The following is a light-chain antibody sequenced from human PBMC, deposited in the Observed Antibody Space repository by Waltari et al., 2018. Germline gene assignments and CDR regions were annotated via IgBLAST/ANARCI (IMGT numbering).Light chain of an antibody. CDR3: MQATHWPVT. CDR2: KVS. J-gene: IGKJ5*01. Sequence: DVGLPQSPLSLPVTLGQPASISCRSSQSLVYTDGISYLNWFHQRPGQAPRRLIYKVSNRDSGVPDRFSGSGSGTDFTLMISSVEADDVGVYFCMQATHWPVTFGQGTRLEIK. V-gene: IGKV2-30*01. CDR1: QSLVYTDGISY.